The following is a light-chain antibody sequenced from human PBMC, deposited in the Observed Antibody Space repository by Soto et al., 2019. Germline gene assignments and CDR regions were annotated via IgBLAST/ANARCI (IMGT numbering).Light chain of an antibody. V-gene: IGLV2-14*03. J-gene: IGLJ1*01. CDR1: SSDIGHYDY. CDR3: FSLTSCQTHV. CDR2: HVT. Sequence: QSALTQPASVSGSPGQSITISCTGTSSDIGHYDYVSSYQQHPGKAPKLMIYHVTYRPSGVSNRYSGSKSGNSVSLTISGLQAYHEADYYSFSLTSCQTHVFGRGTKLTVL.